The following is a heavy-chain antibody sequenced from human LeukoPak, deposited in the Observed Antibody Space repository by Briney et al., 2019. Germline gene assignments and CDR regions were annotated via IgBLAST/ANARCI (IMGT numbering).Heavy chain of an antibody. CDR2: VSSDSTYI. CDR3: ATPLDYYDSSGYHQGGD. V-gene: IGHV3-21*04. J-gene: IGHJ4*02. D-gene: IGHD3-22*01. Sequence: GGSLRLSCAASGFTFSDYNMNWVRQAPGKGLEWVSSVSSDSTYIHYADSVRGRFTISRDNAKNSLYLQMNSLRAEDTAVYYCATPLDYYDSSGYHQGGDWGQGTLVTVSS. CDR1: GFTFSDYN.